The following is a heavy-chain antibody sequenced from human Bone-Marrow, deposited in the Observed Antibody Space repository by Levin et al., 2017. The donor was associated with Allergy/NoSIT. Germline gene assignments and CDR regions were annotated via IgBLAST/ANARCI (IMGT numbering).Heavy chain of an antibody. CDR2: ISWNSVSL. CDR1: FFPFFSSS. V-gene: IGHV3-9*01. J-gene: IGHJ5*02. D-gene: IGHD3-22*01. CDR3: TTDSHNYYDSIDNWFDP. Sequence: GGFFSLSFFFSFFPFFSSSLHWDRQVPGKGLEWVSGISWNSVSLVYAESVKGRLTLSPSHATNSLYLQMSSLRPEDTALYFCTTDSHNYYDSIDNWFDPWGQGTLVTVSS.